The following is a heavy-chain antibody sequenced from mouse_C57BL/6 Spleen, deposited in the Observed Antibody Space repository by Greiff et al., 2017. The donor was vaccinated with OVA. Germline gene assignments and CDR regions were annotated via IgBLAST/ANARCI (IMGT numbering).Heavy chain of an antibody. CDR1: GYTFTSYT. Sequence: VQLQQSGAELARPGASVKMSCKASGYTFTSYTMHWVKQRPGQGLEWIGYINPSSGYTKYNQKFKDKATLTADKSSSTAYMQLSSLTSEDSAVYYCATYSNYPFAYWGQGTLVTVSA. CDR2: INPSSGYT. D-gene: IGHD2-5*01. V-gene: IGHV1-4*01. CDR3: ATYSNYPFAY. J-gene: IGHJ3*01.